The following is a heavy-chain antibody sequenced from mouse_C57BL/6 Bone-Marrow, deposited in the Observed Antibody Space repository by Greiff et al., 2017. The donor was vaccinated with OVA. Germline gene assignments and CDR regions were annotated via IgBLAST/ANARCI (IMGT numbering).Heavy chain of an antibody. D-gene: IGHD1-1*01. V-gene: IGHV1-55*01. J-gene: IGHJ3*01. Sequence: QVQLQQPGAELVKPGASVKMSCKASGYTFTSYWITWVKQRPGQGLEWIGDIYPGSGSTNYNEKFKGKATLTVDTSSSTAYMQLSSLTSEDSAVYYCAREGGYYGSSAWFAYWGQGTLVTVSA. CDR1: GYTFTSYW. CDR2: IYPGSGST. CDR3: AREGGYYGSSAWFAY.